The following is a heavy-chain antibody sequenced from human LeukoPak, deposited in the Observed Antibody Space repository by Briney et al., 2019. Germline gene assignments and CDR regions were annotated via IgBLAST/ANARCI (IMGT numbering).Heavy chain of an antibody. CDR3: AKGGLSRAGLDF. Sequence: GGSLRPSCAASGFTFSSYAMTWVRQAPGKGLEWVSSISDRDHNTYYADSVKGRFTISRDNSKNTLYLQMNSLRAEDTAVYYCAKGGLSRAGLDFWGQGTLVTVSS. V-gene: IGHV3-23*01. J-gene: IGHJ4*02. CDR2: ISDRDHNT. D-gene: IGHD5/OR15-5a*01. CDR1: GFTFSSYA.